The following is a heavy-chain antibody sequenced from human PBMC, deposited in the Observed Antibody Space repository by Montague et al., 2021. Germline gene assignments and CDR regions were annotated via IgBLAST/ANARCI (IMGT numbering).Heavy chain of an antibody. CDR3: ARINKALESENGQWLDFDY. D-gene: IGHD6-19*01. CDR2: IEWDDQK. V-gene: IGHV2-70*01. J-gene: IGHJ4*02. Sequence: PALVKPTQTLTLTCSLSGFSLSSIGTCVSWIRQPPGEALEWLALIEWDDQKYYTKSLAARLTISRDTSQNQVVLRMTDLDPVDTATYFCARINKALESENGQWLDFDYWGQGILVTVSS. CDR1: GFSLSSIGTC.